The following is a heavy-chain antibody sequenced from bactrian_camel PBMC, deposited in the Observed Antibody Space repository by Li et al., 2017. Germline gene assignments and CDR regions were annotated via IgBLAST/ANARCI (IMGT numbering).Heavy chain of an antibody. J-gene: IGHJ2*01. CDR3: AADSSLDCGWYFDRRVRHLEP. Sequence: VQLVESGGGLVPPGGSLRLACVASGFRFSSYAMSWVRQAPGKGLEWVATISSSGRSTYYVDSVKGRFTITQDNGKNTVYLEMNSLKREDSAMYYCAADSSLDCGWYFDRRVRHLEPWGQGTQVTVS. CDR2: ISSSGRST. D-gene: IGHD2*01. CDR1: GFRFSSYA. V-gene: IGHV3S40*01.